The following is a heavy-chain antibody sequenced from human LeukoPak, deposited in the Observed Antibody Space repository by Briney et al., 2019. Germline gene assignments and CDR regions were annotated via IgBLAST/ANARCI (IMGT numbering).Heavy chain of an antibody. J-gene: IGHJ4*02. D-gene: IGHD2-8*02. CDR3: ARVSVQVASIDY. CDR2: ISSSDTTI. CDR1: GFTFSDYY. V-gene: IGHV3-11*04. Sequence: PGGSLRLSCAASGFTFSDYYMSWIGQAPGKGLEWVSYISSSDTTIYYADSVKGRFTISRDNAKNSLYLQMDSLRAEDTAMYYCARVSVQVASIDYWGQGTLVIVSS.